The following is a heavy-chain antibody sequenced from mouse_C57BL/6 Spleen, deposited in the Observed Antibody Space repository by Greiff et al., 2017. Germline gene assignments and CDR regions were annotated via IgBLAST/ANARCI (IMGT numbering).Heavy chain of an antibody. CDR2: IYPGSGNT. V-gene: IGHV1-76*01. D-gene: IGHD4-1*01. J-gene: IGHJ2*01. CDR3: ARKGTGTGVFDY. Sequence: VQLQQSGAELVRPGASVKLSCKASGYTFTDYYINWVKQRPGQGLEWISRIYPGSGNTYYNEKFKGKATLTAEKSSSTAYMQLSSLTSEDSAVYFCARKGTGTGVFDYWGQGTTLTVSS. CDR1: GYTFTDYY.